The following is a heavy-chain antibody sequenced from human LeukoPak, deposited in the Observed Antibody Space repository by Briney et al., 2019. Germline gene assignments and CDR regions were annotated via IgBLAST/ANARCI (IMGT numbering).Heavy chain of an antibody. J-gene: IGHJ4*02. V-gene: IGHV4-30-2*01. CDR1: GGSISSGGYY. Sequence: PSETLSLTCTVSGGSISSGGYYWSWIRQPPGKGLEWIGYIYHSGSTYYNSSLKSRVTISVDRSKNQFSLKLSSVTAADTAVYYCARGFLVPATMPDYWGQGTLVTVSS. CDR3: ARGFLVPATMPDY. D-gene: IGHD2-2*01. CDR2: IYHSGST.